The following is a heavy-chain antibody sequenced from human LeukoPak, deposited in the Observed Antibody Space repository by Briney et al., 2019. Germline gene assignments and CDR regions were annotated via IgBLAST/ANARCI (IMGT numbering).Heavy chain of an antibody. D-gene: IGHD6-6*01. CDR1: GGTFSSYA. CDR2: IIPIFGTA. Sequence: ASVKVSCKASGGTFSSYAISWVRQAPGQGLEWMGGIIPIFGTANYAQKLQGRVTMTTDTSTSTAYMELRSLRSDDTAVYYCARSTESSIAARPLDYWGQGTLVTVSS. CDR3: ARSTESSIAARPLDY. J-gene: IGHJ4*02. V-gene: IGHV1-69*05.